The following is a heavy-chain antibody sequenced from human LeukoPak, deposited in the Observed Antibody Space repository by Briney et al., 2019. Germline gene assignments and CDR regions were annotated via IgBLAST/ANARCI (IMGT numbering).Heavy chain of an antibody. CDR3: ARHSRYYSGSYWARPVFDY. CDR2: IYYSGST. J-gene: IGHJ4*02. V-gene: IGHV4-34*01. D-gene: IGHD1-26*01. CDR1: GGSFSGYY. Sequence: PSETLSLTCAVYGGSFSGYYWGWIRQPPGKGLEWIGSIYYSGSTYYNPSLKSRVTISVDTSKNQFSLKLSSVTAADTAVYYCARHSRYYSGSYWARPVFDYWGQGTLVTVSS.